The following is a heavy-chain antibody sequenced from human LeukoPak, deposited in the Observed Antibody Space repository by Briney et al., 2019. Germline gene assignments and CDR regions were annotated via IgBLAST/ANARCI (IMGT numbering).Heavy chain of an antibody. CDR1: GYTFTSYG. J-gene: IGHJ6*02. V-gene: IGHV1-18*01. Sequence: ASVKVSCTASGYTFTSYGISWVRQAPGQGLECMGWISAYNGNTNYAQKLQGRVTMTTDTSTSTAYMELRSLRSNDTAVYYCARDQDDFWSGYPRDYYGMDVWGQGTTVTVSS. CDR2: ISAYNGNT. D-gene: IGHD3-3*01. CDR3: ARDQDDFWSGYPRDYYGMDV.